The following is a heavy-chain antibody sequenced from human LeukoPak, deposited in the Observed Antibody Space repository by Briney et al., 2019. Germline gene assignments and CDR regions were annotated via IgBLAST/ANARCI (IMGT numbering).Heavy chain of an antibody. J-gene: IGHJ4*02. V-gene: IGHV3-15*01. D-gene: IGHD2-2*03. Sequence: PGGSLRLSCAASGFTFSNAWMSWVRQAPGKGLEWVGRIKSKSDGGTTDYAAPVKGRFTISRDDSKNTLYLQMNSLKTEDTAVYYCTTFLDIVVVPAAIQLRDYWGQGTLVTVSS. CDR1: GFTFSNAW. CDR2: IKSKSDGGTT. CDR3: TTFLDIVVVPAAIQLRDY.